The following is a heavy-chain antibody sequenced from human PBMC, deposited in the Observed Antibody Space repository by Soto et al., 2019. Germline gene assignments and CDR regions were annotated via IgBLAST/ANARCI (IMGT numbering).Heavy chain of an antibody. CDR3: AKDSDYYDSSGVDY. CDR2: ISWNSGSI. V-gene: IGHV3-9*01. Sequence: GGSLRLSCAASGFTFDDYAMHWVRQAPGKGLEWVSGISWNSGSIGYADSVKGRFTISRDNAKTSLYLQMNSLRAEDTALYYCAKDSDYYDSSGVDYWGQGTLVTVPS. J-gene: IGHJ4*02. D-gene: IGHD3-22*01. CDR1: GFTFDDYA.